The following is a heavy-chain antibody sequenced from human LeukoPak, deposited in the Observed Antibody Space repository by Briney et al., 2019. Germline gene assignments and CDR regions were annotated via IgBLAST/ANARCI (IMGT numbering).Heavy chain of an antibody. CDR3: AKGPAAGKVDWFDP. V-gene: IGHV3-23*01. CDR1: GFTFSNFA. J-gene: IGHJ5*02. CDR2: ITGYGAT. D-gene: IGHD6-13*01. Sequence: GGSLRLSCAASGFTFSNFAMMWVRQAPGTGLQWVSTITGYGATFYADSVRGRFTIFRDTSMNTLFLQMNSLGAEDTAVYYCAKGPAAGKVDWFDPWGQGTLVTVSS.